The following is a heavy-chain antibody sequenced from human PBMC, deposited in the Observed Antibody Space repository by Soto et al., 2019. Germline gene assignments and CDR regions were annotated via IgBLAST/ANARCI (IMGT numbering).Heavy chain of an antibody. V-gene: IGHV1-18*01. Sequence: ASVKVSCKASGYTFTSYGINGVRQAPGQGLEWMGWISAYNGNTNYAQNLQGRLTVTTDTSTTTAYMELRSLRSDDTAVYYCARARAPVPIFGVVMPHTFDSWGRGRMVAVSS. J-gene: IGHJ3*02. D-gene: IGHD3-3*01. CDR1: GYTFTSYG. CDR2: ISAYNGNT. CDR3: ARARAPVPIFGVVMPHTFDS.